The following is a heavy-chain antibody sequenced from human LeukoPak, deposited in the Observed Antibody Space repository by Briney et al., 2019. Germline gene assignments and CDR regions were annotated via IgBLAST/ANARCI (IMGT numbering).Heavy chain of an antibody. V-gene: IGHV1-18*01. CDR1: GYTFTNYG. CDR2: ISAYNGNT. J-gene: IGHJ5*02. Sequence: GASVKVSCKASGYTFTNYGISWVRQAPGQGLEWMGWISAYNGNTNYAQKLQGRVTMTTDTSTSTAYMELRSLRSDDTAVYYCARALGVTMVRGVIIPGHWFDPWGQGTLVTVSS. D-gene: IGHD3-10*01. CDR3: ARALGVTMVRGVIIPGHWFDP.